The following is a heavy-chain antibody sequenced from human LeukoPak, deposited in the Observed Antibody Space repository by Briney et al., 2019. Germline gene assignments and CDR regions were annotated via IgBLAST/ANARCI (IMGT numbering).Heavy chain of an antibody. CDR1: GGSISSYY. Sequence: SETLSLTCTVSGGSISSYYWSWIRQPPGKGLEWIGYIYYSGSTNYNPSLKSRVTISVDTSKNQFSLKLSSVTAADTAVYYCAREGHPAAGIIWGQGTLVTVSS. V-gene: IGHV4-59*01. D-gene: IGHD6-13*01. J-gene: IGHJ1*01. CDR3: AREGHPAAGII. CDR2: IYYSGST.